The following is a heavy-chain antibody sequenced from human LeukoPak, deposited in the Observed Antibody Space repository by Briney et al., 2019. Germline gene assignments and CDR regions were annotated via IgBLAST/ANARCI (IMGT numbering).Heavy chain of an antibody. D-gene: IGHD3-10*01. V-gene: IGHV1-18*01. CDR1: GYTFTSYG. CDR3: ARDRPTPIDYYGSGSWNWFDP. CDR2: ISAYNGNT. J-gene: IGHJ5*02. Sequence: ASVKVSCKASGYTFTSYGISWVRQAPGQGLEWMGWISAYNGNTNYAQKLQSRVTMTTDTSTSTACMELRSLRSDDTAVYYCARDRPTPIDYYGSGSWNWFDPWGQGTLVTVSS.